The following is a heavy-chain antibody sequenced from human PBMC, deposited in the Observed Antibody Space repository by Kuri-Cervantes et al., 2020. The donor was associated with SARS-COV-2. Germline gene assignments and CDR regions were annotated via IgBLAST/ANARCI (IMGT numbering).Heavy chain of an antibody. D-gene: IGHD5-12*01. CDR2: IKQDGSEK. V-gene: IGHV3-7*01. Sequence: GESLKISCAASGFTFSSYRMSWVRQAPGKGLEWVANIKQDGSEKYYVDSVKGRFTISRDNAKNSLYLQMNSLRAEDTAVYYCARETSGYEYYFDYWGQGTLVTVSS. CDR3: ARETSGYEYYFDY. J-gene: IGHJ4*02. CDR1: GFTFSSYR.